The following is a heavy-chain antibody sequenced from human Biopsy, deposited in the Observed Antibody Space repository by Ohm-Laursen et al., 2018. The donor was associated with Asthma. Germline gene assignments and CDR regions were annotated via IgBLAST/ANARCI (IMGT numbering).Heavy chain of an antibody. V-gene: IGHV4-39*01. CDR2: IYYSGTT. CDR1: SGSGGYMRCGNYY. D-gene: IGHD1-1*01. CDR3: ARAIGTGDWYFDV. Sequence: SETLSLTCSLSSGSGGYMRCGNYYWGWIRQPPGKGLEWIGSIYYSGTTYYNPSLGSRVTVSADTSKNQFSLKLTSVTAADTAVYYCARAIGTGDWYFDVWGRGTLVTVSS. J-gene: IGHJ2*01.